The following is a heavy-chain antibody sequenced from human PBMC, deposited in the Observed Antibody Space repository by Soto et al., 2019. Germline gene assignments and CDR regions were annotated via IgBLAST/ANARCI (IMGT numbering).Heavy chain of an antibody. CDR1: GFTFSSYA. CDR3: AKNDFWSGYHEGSDYYYGMDV. V-gene: IGHV3-23*01. J-gene: IGHJ6*02. Sequence: GGSLRLSCAASGFTFSSYAMSWVRQAPGKGLEWVSAISGSGGSTYYADSVKGRFTISRDNSKNTLYLQMNSLRAEDTAVYYCAKNDFWSGYHEGSDYYYGMDVWGQGTTVTVSS. CDR2: ISGSGGST. D-gene: IGHD3-3*01.